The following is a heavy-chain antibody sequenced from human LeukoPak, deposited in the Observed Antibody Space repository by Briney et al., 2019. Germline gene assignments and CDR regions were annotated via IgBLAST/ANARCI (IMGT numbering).Heavy chain of an antibody. V-gene: IGHV3-21*01. J-gene: IGHJ4*02. D-gene: IGHD3-3*01. CDR3: ASQYDFWSGYYLTFDY. Sequence: GGSLRLSCAASGFTFSSYSMNWVRQAPGKGLEWVSSISSSSSHIYYADSVKGRFTISRDNAKNSLYLQMNSLRAEDTAVYYCASQYDFWSGYYLTFDYWGQGTLVTVSS. CDR1: GFTFSSYS. CDR2: ISSSSSHI.